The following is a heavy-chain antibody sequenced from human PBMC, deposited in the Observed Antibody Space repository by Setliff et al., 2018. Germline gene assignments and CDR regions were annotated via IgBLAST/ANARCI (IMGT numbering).Heavy chain of an antibody. CDR2: IYIGGSA. J-gene: IGHJ6*03. Sequence: SETLSLTCTVSGGSISSYYWSWIRQPAGKGLEWIGHIYIGGSANYNPSLKSRVTMSIATSKNQFSLKLNSVTAADMAVYYCAREQWLDPPGYYYMGVWAKGTTVTVSS. V-gene: IGHV4-4*07. D-gene: IGHD6-19*01. CDR1: GGSISSYY. CDR3: AREQWLDPPGYYYMGV.